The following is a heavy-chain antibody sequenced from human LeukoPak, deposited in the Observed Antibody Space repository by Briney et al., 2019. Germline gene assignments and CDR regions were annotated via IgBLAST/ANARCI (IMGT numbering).Heavy chain of an antibody. D-gene: IGHD6-19*01. J-gene: IGHJ5*02. CDR2: IKQDGSEK. V-gene: IGHV3-7*01. Sequence: PGGSLRLSCAASGFTFSSYWMSWVRQAPGKGQEWVAIIKQDGSEKYYVDSVKGRFTISRDNAKNSLYLQMNSLRAEDTAVYYCARDFRYLYSSGWYPTLNPWGQGTLVTVSS. CDR3: ARDFRYLYSSGWYPTLNP. CDR1: GFTFSSYW.